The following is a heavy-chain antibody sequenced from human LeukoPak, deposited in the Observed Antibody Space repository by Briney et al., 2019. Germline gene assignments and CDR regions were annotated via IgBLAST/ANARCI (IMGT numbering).Heavy chain of an antibody. Sequence: SATLSLTCTVSGDSISNYYWTWIRQPPGKGLEWIGYTGGTKYNPSLKSRVTISVDTSNNEVSLKLTTVTAADTAVYYCTRTSRHFYGSGSNLKPWPDGMDVWGQGTTVTVSS. CDR2: TGGT. CDR1: GDSISNYY. CDR3: TRTSRHFYGSGSNLKPWPDGMDV. J-gene: IGHJ6*02. D-gene: IGHD3-10*01. V-gene: IGHV4-59*01.